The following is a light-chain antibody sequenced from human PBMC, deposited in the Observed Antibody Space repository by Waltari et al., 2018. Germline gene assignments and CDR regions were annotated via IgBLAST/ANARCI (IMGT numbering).Light chain of an antibody. CDR3: NSCTGDSTLI. CDR2: DVD. CDR1: SSDVGGYND. J-gene: IGLJ2*01. V-gene: IGLV2-14*01. Sequence: QSALTQPAFVSGSPGQSITISCTGTSSDVGGYNDVSWYQQHPGKAPKLIIYDVDNRPSGVYNRFSGSKSGNTASLTISGLQVEDEADYYCNSCTGDSTLIFGGGTKVTVL.